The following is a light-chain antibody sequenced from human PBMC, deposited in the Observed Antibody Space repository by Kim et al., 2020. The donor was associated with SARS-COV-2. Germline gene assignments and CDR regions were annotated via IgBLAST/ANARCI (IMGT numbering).Light chain of an antibody. V-gene: IGLV2-23*02. CDR3: SSYANSSTYV. CDR2: DVT. J-gene: IGLJ1*01. Sequence: QSVLTQPASVSGSPGQSITVSCAGTSSDVGSYKLVSWYQQHPGKAPKLMIYDVTRRPSGVSHRFSGSKSGSTASLTISGLQPEDEADYFCSSYANSSTYVFGSGTKVTVL. CDR1: SSDVGSYKL.